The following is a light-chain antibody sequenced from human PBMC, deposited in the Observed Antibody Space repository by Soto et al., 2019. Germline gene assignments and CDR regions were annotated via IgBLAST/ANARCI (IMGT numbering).Light chain of an antibody. J-gene: IGKJ4*01. CDR3: PQYNKWPLP. Sequence: EIVMTQSPAALSVSPGERATLSCRASQSVSSNLAWYQQKPGQAPRLLIYGASTRATGIPARFSGSGSGTEFTLTISSLQSEDFAVYYCPQYNKWPLPFGGGTKVDI. V-gene: IGKV3-15*01. CDR1: QSVSSN. CDR2: GAS.